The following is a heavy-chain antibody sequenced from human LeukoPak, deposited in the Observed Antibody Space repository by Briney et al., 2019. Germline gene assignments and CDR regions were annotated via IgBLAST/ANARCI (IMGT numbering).Heavy chain of an antibody. V-gene: IGHV3-23*05. Sequence: SGGSLRLSCAASGFTFSSYAMTWVRQAPGKGLEWVSHINNNGGSTSYADSVKGRFTISRDNSKNTLYVQLNSLRAEDTAVYYCAKPHTPYCSGATCYLDFWGQGTLVTVSS. CDR1: GFTFSSYA. CDR2: INNNGGST. J-gene: IGHJ4*02. CDR3: AKPHTPYCSGATCYLDF. D-gene: IGHD2-15*01.